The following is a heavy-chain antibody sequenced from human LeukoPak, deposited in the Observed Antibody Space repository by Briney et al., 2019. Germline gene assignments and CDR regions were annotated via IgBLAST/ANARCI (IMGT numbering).Heavy chain of an antibody. V-gene: IGHV3-23*01. J-gene: IGHJ4*02. Sequence: GGSLRLSCAASGFTFNTYAMSWVRQAPGKGLEWVSGISGSGGSSYNMNSVKGRFTISGDNSKNTLYLQMNGLRVDDTAVYYCVKTPGTYYYDNSGYVDYWGQGTLVTVSP. CDR3: VKTPGTYYYDNSGYVDY. CDR1: GFTFNTYA. D-gene: IGHD3-22*01. CDR2: ISGSGGSS.